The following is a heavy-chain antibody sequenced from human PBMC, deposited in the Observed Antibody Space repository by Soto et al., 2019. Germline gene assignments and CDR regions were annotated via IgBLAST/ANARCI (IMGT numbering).Heavy chain of an antibody. CDR2: INPSGGST. CDR1: GDTFTSYY. V-gene: IGHV1-46*01. D-gene: IGHD6-6*01. J-gene: IGHJ6*02. CDR3: ARSVIAARLNYDYGMDV. Sequence: ASVKVSCKASGDTFTSYYMHWVRQARGQGLEWMGIINPSGGSTSYAQKFQGRVTMTRDTSTSTVYMELSSLRSEDTAVYYCARSVIAARLNYDYGMDVWGQGTTVTVSS.